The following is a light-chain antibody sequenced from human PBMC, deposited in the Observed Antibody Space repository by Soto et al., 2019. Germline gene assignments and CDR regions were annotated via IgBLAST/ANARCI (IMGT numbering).Light chain of an antibody. CDR1: SSDVGGYDY. CDR2: DVS. J-gene: IGLJ1*01. CDR3: SSYTSSSLYV. Sequence: ITCTGNSSDVGGYDYVSWYQHHPGKAPKLMIYDVSNRPSGVSNRFSGSKSGNTASLTISGLQAEDEADYYCSSYTSSSLYVFGTGTKVTVL. V-gene: IGLV2-14*03.